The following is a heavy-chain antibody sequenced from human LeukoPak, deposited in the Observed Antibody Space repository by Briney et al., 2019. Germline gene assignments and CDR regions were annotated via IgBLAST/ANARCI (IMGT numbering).Heavy chain of an antibody. J-gene: IGHJ5*02. CDR2: IYSGGST. Sequence: GGSLRLSCAASGFTVSSNYMSWVRQAPGKGLEWVSVIYSGGSTYYADSVKGRFTISRDNSKNTLYLQMNSLRAEDTAVYYCAREYYDSSGYYYVAWGQGTLVTVSS. CDR1: GFTVSSNY. V-gene: IGHV3-66*01. D-gene: IGHD3-22*01. CDR3: AREYYDSSGYYYVA.